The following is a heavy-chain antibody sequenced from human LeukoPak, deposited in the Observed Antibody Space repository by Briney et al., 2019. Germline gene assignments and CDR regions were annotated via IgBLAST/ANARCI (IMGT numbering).Heavy chain of an antibody. V-gene: IGHV1-2*04. D-gene: IGHD3-22*01. CDR1: GYTFTGYY. CDR3: ARAHYDSSGYPRYYFDY. CDR2: INTNSGGT. Sequence: GASVKVSCKASGYTFTGYYMHWVRQAPGQGLEWMGWINTNSGGTNYAQKFQGWVTMTRDTSISTAYMELSRLRSDDTAVYYCARAHYDSSGYPRYYFDYWGQGTLVAVSS. J-gene: IGHJ4*02.